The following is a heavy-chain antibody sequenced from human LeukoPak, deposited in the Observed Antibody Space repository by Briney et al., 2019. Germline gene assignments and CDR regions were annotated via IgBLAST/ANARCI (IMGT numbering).Heavy chain of an antibody. Sequence: GGSLRLSCAVSGSTVSSNYMSWVRQVPGKGLEWVSSLYSAGNTYYVDSVKGRSTISRDNSKNTLYLQMDSLSAEDTAVYYCARAVGGTIYFDYWGQGTLVTVSS. J-gene: IGHJ4*02. V-gene: IGHV3-66*01. CDR2: LYSAGNT. CDR1: GSTVSSNY. D-gene: IGHD1-26*01. CDR3: ARAVGGTIYFDY.